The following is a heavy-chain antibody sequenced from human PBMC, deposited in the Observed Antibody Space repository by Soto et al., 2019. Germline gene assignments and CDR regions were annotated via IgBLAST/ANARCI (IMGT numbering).Heavy chain of an antibody. CDR3: ASLSQQLVSDY. D-gene: IGHD6-13*01. CDR2: IYSGGNT. CDR1: GFTVSINY. V-gene: IGHV3-53*01. Sequence: EVQLVESGGGLIQPGGSLRLSCAASGFTVSINYMSWVRQAPGKGLEWVSVIYSGGNTYYADSVKGRFTISRDNSKNTLHLQMNSLRVEDTAVYYCASLSQQLVSDYWGQGTLVTVSS. J-gene: IGHJ4*02.